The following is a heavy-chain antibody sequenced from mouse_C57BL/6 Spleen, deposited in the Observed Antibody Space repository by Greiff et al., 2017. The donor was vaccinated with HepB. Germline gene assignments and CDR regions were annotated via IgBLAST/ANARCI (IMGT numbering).Heavy chain of an antibody. V-gene: IGHV1-54*01. J-gene: IGHJ4*01. CDR2: INPGSGGT. CDR1: GYAFTNYL. CDR3: ARKGDYDPLYAMDY. Sequence: QVHVKQSGAELVRPGTSVKVSCKASGYAFTNYLIEWVKQRPGQGLEWIGVINPGSGGTNYNEKFKGKATLTADKSSSTAYMQLSSLTSEDSAVYFCARKGDYDPLYAMDYWGQGTSVTVSS. D-gene: IGHD2-4*01.